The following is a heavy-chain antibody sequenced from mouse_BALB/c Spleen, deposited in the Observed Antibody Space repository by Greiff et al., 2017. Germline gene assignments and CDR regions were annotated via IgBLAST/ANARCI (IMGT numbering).Heavy chain of an antibody. CDR1: GYTFTSYY. Sequence: VQLVESGPELVKPGASVRISCKASGYTFTSYYIHWVKQRPGQGLEWIGWIYPGNVNTKYNEKFKGKATLTADKSSSTAYMQLSSLTSEDSAVYFCARGGYGNAMDYWGQGTSVTVSS. D-gene: IGHD2-1*01. CDR3: ARGGYGNAMDY. CDR2: IYPGNVNT. V-gene: IGHV1S56*01. J-gene: IGHJ4*01.